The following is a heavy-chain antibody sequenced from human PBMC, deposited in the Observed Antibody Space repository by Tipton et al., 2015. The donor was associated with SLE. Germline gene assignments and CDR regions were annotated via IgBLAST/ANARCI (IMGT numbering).Heavy chain of an antibody. J-gene: IGHJ5*02. CDR3: ARDRWESFYWFDP. CDR1: GGSISSYY. V-gene: IGHV4-4*08. CDR2: IYARGGT. Sequence: TLSPTCTVSGGSISSYYWSWIRQPPGKGLEWIGRIYARGGTNYNPSLKSRVTISVDTSKNQFSLKLTSVTAADTAVYYCARDRWESFYWFDPWGQGTLVTVSS. D-gene: IGHD1-26*01.